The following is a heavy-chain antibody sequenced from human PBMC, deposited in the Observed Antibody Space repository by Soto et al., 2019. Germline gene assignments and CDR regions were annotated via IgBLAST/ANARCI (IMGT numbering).Heavy chain of an antibody. V-gene: IGHV3-48*02. CDR1: GFTFSSYS. D-gene: IGHD1-26*01. J-gene: IGHJ6*02. CDR2: ISSSSSTI. Sequence: PGGSLRLSCAASGFTFSSYSMNWVRQAPGEGLEWVSYISSSSSTIYYADSVKGRFTISRDNAKNSLYLQMNSLRDEDTAVYYCARDGALHRSKYYYYYGMDVWGQGTTVTVAS. CDR3: ARDGALHRSKYYYYYGMDV.